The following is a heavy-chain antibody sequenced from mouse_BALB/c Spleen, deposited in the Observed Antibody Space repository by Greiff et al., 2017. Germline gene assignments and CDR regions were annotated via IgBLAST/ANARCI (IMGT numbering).Heavy chain of an antibody. CDR2: INPSNGRT. CDR1: GYTFTSYW. J-gene: IGHJ4*01. CDR3: ARGGSSGYVRMDY. V-gene: IGHV1S81*02. D-gene: IGHD3-1*01. Sequence: QVQLQQPGAELVKPGASVKLSCKASGYTFTSYWMHWVKQRPGQGLEWIGEINPSNGRTNYNEKFKSKATLTVDKSSSTAYMQLSSLTSEDSAVYYCARGGSSGYVRMDYWGQGTSVTVSS.